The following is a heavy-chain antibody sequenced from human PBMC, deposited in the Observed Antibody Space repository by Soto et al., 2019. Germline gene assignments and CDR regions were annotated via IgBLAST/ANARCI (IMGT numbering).Heavy chain of an antibody. CDR3: ATGGRDSSGYYWDNWFAP. D-gene: IGHD3-22*01. CDR1: GYSFTSYW. V-gene: IGHV5-10-1*01. CDR2: IDPSDSYT. Sequence: PGESLKISCKGSGYSFTSYWISWVRQMPGKGLEWMGRIDPSDSYTNYSPSFQGHVTISADKSISTAYLQWSSLKASDTAMYYCATGGRDSSGYYWDNWFAPWGQGTLVTVSS. J-gene: IGHJ5*02.